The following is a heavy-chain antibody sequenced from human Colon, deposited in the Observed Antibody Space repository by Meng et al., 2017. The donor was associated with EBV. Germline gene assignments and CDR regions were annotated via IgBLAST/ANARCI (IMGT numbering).Heavy chain of an antibody. CDR1: GFTFTDHF. J-gene: IGHJ4*02. CDR3: ARDSGTYEIDY. Sequence: EVKLVESGGGLVQPGGSLTLSCLASGFTFTDHFMDWVRQAPGKGLEWVGRIRNKANSYSTEYAASVKGRFTVSRDDSKNSLFLQMNSLKTEDTAVYYCARDSGTYEIDYWGQGTLVTVSS. D-gene: IGHD1-26*01. CDR2: IRNKANSYST. V-gene: IGHV3-72*01.